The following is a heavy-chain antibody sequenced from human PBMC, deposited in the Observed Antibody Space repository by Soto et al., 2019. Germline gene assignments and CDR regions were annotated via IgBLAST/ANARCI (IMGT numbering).Heavy chain of an antibody. V-gene: IGHV3-23*01. D-gene: IGHD3-10*01. CDR3: AKSSGSLPEPDFDY. J-gene: IGHJ4*02. Sequence: GGSLSCAASGFTFSSYAISWVRHAPGQGLEWDSAISGSGGSTYYADSVKGRFTISSDNSKNTLYLQMNSLRAEDTAVYYCAKSSGSLPEPDFDYWGQGTLVTVSS. CDR2: ISGSGGST. CDR1: GFTFSSYA.